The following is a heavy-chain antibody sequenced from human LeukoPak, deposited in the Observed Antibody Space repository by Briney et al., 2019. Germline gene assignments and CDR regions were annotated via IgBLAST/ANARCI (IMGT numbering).Heavy chain of an antibody. CDR3: AAKVGATGWYFDL. CDR1: GYTFTTYG. D-gene: IGHD1-26*01. J-gene: IGHJ2*01. V-gene: IGHV1-18*01. Sequence: ASVKVSCKASGYTFTTYGISWVRQAPGQGLEWMGWISAYNGNTNYAQKLQGRVTMTTDTSTSTAYMELRGLRSDDTAVYYCAAKVGATGWYFDLWGRGTLVTVSS. CDR2: ISAYNGNT.